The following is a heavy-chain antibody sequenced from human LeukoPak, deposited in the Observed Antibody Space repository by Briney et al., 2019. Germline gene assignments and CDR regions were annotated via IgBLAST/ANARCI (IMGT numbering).Heavy chain of an antibody. CDR1: GFIFTTYA. V-gene: IGHV3-23*01. J-gene: IGHJ4*02. D-gene: IGHD1-26*01. CDR2: ISDNSGRT. CDR3: AKQGVLGNTNDRHYFDY. Sequence: GGSLRLSCAASGFIFTTYAMGWVRQAPGKGLEWVSGISDNSGRTYYADSVKGRLTISRDNFKNTLYLQLNSLRAEDTAVYYCAKQGVLGNTNDRHYFDYWGQGTLVTVSS.